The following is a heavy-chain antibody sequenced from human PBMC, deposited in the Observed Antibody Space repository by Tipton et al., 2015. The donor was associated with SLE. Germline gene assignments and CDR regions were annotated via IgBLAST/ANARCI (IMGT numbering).Heavy chain of an antibody. CDR1: GFTFSSYG. Sequence: SLRLSCAASGFTFSSYGMHWVRQAPGKGLEWVAFIRYDGSNKYYADSVKGRFTISRVNSKNTLYLQMNSLRAEDTAVYYCAKDGARGYYYYGMDVWGQGTTVTVSS. J-gene: IGHJ6*02. D-gene: IGHD3-16*01. CDR3: AKDGARGYYYYGMDV. V-gene: IGHV3-30*02. CDR2: IRYDGSNK.